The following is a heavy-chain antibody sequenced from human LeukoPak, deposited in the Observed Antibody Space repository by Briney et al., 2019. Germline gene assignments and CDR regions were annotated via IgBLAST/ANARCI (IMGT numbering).Heavy chain of an antibody. J-gene: IGHJ6*02. CDR3: ARAPNYYGSGWGYYYYGMDV. V-gene: IGHV4-34*01. CDR2: INHSGST. D-gene: IGHD3-10*01. Sequence: SETLSLTCAVYGGSFSGYYWSWIRQPPGKGLEWIGEINHSGSTNYNPSLKSRVTISVDTSKNQFSLKLSSVTAADTAVYYCARAPNYYGSGWGYYYYGMDVWGQGTTVTVSS. CDR1: GGSFSGYY.